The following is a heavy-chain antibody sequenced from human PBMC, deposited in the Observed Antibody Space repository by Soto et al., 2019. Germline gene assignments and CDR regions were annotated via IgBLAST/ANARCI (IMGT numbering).Heavy chain of an antibody. CDR2: IYHSGST. CDR3: ARLVGKLRYFD. D-gene: IGHD3-9*01. V-gene: IGHV4-4*02. CDR1: SGSISSSTW. Sequence: KPSETLSLTCAVSSGSISSSTWWSWVRQPPGKGLEWIGEIYHSGSTNYNPPLKSRVTIPVDKSKNQFSLKLSSVTAADTAVYYCARLVGKLRYFDWWQGALVTVSS. J-gene: IGHJ4*02.